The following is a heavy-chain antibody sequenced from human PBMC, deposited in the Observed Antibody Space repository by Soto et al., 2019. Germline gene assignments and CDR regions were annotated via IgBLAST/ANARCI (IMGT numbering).Heavy chain of an antibody. Sequence: PRLSCAASGFSFGSYALSWVRQAPGKGLEWVSTISGSDGKTFYADSVKGRFSISRDTSQSTLYLQMNSLRADDTAMYYCARWSYLDYWGQGTRVTVSS. D-gene: IGHD3-3*01. CDR2: ISGSDGKT. CDR3: ARWSYLDY. CDR1: GFSFGSYA. J-gene: IGHJ4*02. V-gene: IGHV3-23*01.